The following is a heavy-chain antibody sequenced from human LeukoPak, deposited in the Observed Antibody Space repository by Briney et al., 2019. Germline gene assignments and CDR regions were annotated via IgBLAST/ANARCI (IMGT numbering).Heavy chain of an antibody. V-gene: IGHV3-43*02. J-gene: IGHJ4*02. Sequence: GGSLRLSCAASGFTFDDYAMHWVRQAPGKGLEWVSLISGTGDAKYYADSVKGRFTISRDNSKNSLYLQMNSLRHEDTALYYCAKDHMGGYYDLQGSDYWGQGALVTVSS. CDR1: GFTFDDYA. CDR2: ISGTGDAK. CDR3: AKDHMGGYYDLQGSDY. D-gene: IGHD3-3*01.